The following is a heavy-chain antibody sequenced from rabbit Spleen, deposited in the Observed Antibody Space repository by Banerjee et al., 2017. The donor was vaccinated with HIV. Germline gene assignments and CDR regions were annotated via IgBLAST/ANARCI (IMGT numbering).Heavy chain of an antibody. J-gene: IGHJ6*01. D-gene: IGHD8-1*01. CDR1: GFSFSTSYD. CDR3: ARDGAGGSYFAL. CDR2: IYTGNGKT. Sequence: QEQLVESGGGLVQPEGSLTLTCKASGFSFSTSYDMCWVRQAPGKGLEWIACIYTGNGKTYYANWVNGRFSISRENAQNTVSLQMTSLTAADTATYFCARDGAGGSYFALWGPGTLVTVS. V-gene: IGHV1S47*01.